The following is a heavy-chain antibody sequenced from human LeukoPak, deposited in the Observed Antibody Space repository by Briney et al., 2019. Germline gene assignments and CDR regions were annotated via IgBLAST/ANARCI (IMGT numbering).Heavy chain of an antibody. D-gene: IGHD5-12*01. V-gene: IGHV3-7*01. CDR2: IKQDGSEK. CDR3: ARGIRGYSGLDY. J-gene: IGHJ4*02. Sequence: GGSLRLSCAASGFTFSSYAMSWVRQAPGKGLEWVANIKQDGSEKYYVDSVKGRFTISRDNAKNSLYLQMNSLRAEDTAVYYCARGIRGYSGLDYWGQGTLVTVSS. CDR1: GFTFSSYA.